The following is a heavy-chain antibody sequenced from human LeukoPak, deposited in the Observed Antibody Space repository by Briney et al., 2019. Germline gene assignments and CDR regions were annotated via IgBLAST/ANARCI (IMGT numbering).Heavy chain of an antibody. CDR3: AXXXRLVLRYFTYYFDY. J-gene: IGHJ4*02. V-gene: IGHV4-34*01. CDR1: GGSFSGYY. Sequence: PSETLSLTCAVYGGSFSGYYWSWIRQPPGKGLEWIGEINHSGSTNYNPSLKSRVTISVDTSKNQFSLKLSSVTAADTAVYYCAXXXRLVLRYFTYYFDYWGQGTLVTVSS. D-gene: IGHD3-9*01. CDR2: INHSGST.